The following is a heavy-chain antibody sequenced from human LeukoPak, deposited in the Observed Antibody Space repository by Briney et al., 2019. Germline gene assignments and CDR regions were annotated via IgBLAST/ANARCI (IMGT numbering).Heavy chain of an antibody. CDR3: AREVEYYDSSGYRPHAFDI. D-gene: IGHD3-22*01. Sequence: SETLSLTCTVSDGSIINNNHYWGWTRQPPGKGLEWIGSVSYSGGTAYNPSLRSRVTISVDTSKNQFSLKVNSVTAADTAVYYCAREVEYYDSSGYRPHAFDIWGQGTLVTVSS. CDR1: DGSIINNNHY. J-gene: IGHJ3*02. V-gene: IGHV4-39*02. CDR2: VSYSGGT.